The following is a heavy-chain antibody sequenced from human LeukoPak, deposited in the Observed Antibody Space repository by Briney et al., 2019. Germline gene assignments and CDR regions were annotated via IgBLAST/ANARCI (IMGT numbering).Heavy chain of an antibody. V-gene: IGHV4-31*03. D-gene: IGHD5-18*01. CDR2: IYYSGST. CDR1: GGSISSVGYY. J-gene: IGHJ3*02. Sequence: PSRTLSLTCTVSGGSISSVGYYWSWIRQHPGKGLEWIGYIYYSGSTYYNPSLKSRVTISVDTSKNQFSLKLSSVTAADTAVYYCCGYSHDTQAFDIWGQGTMVTVSS. CDR3: CGYSHDTQAFDI.